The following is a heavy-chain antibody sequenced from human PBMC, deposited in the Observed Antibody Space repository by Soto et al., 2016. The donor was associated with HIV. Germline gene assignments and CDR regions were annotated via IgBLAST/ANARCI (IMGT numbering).Heavy chain of an antibody. Sequence: QVQLQQWGAGLLRPSETLSLTCAVYGGPFSAYYWSWIRQSPGKGLEWIGEISHNGDIKYNPPLQSRIIISVDTSKNQFSLKLNSVTAADTAIYYCARREWELDAFDIWGQGTMVASL. J-gene: IGHJ3*02. CDR3: ARREWELDAFDI. D-gene: IGHD1-26*01. V-gene: IGHV4-34*01. CDR2: ISHNGDI. CDR1: GGPFSAYY.